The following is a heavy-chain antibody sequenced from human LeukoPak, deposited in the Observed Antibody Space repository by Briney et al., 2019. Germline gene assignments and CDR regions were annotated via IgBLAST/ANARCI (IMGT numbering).Heavy chain of an antibody. CDR2: ISGDGGST. CDR3: SRRSGYPNWFDP. D-gene: IGHD3-22*01. J-gene: IGHJ5*02. CDR1: GFTFDDYA. Sequence: GGSLRLSCAASGFTFDDYAMHWVRQAPGKGLEWVSLISGDGGSTYYADSVKGRFTISRDNSNNTLYLQMNSLTVEDTAVYYCSRRSGYPNWFDPWGQGTLVTVSS. V-gene: IGHV3-43*02.